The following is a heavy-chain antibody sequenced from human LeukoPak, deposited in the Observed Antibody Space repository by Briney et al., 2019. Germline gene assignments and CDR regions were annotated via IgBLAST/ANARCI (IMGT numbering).Heavy chain of an antibody. Sequence: ASVKVSCKASGYTFTSYGISWARQAPGQGLEWMGWISAYNGNTNYAQKLQGRVTMTTDTSTSTAYMELRSLRSDDTAVYYCARAGGDQTCSSTSCYTGADYWGQGTLVTVSS. CDR2: ISAYNGNT. CDR1: GYTFTSYG. J-gene: IGHJ4*02. D-gene: IGHD2-2*02. CDR3: ARAGGDQTCSSTSCYTGADY. V-gene: IGHV1-18*01.